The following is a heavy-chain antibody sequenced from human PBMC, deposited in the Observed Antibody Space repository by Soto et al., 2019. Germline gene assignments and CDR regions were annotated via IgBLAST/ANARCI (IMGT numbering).Heavy chain of an antibody. J-gene: IGHJ4*02. CDR3: ARGVLITMVRGEPTYDY. D-gene: IGHD3-10*01. Sequence: PSETLSLTCTVSGGSISVDYWSWIRQSPGGGLEWTGYISNNGNTNYNPSLKSRLTISRDTSKNQVSLKLSSVTAADAAVYYCARGVLITMVRGEPTYDYWAQGTLVPVS. CDR2: ISNNGNT. CDR1: GGSISVDY. V-gene: IGHV4-59*12.